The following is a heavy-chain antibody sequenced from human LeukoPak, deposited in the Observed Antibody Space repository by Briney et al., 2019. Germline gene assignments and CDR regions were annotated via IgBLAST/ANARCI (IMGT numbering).Heavy chain of an antibody. CDR3: ARRYSSSWYYFDY. CDR2: ISYDGSNK. Sequence: PGGSLRLSCAASGFTFSSYGMHWVRQAPGKGLEWVAVISYDGSNKYYADSVKGRFTISRDNSKNTLYLQMNSLRAEDTAVYYCARRYSSSWYYFDYWGQGTLVTVSS. J-gene: IGHJ4*02. D-gene: IGHD6-13*01. CDR1: GFTFSSYG. V-gene: IGHV3-30*03.